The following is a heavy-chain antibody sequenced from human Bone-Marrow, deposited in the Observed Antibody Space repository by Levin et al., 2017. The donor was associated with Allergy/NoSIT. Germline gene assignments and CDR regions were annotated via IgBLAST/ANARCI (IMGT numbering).Heavy chain of an antibody. J-gene: IGHJ4*02. Sequence: PSETLSLTCTVSGGSISSYYWSWIRQPPGKGLEWIGYIYYSGSTNYNPSLKSRVSISVDTSKNQFSLKMTSVTAADTAVYYCARVGYSSGWYEVDYWGQGTLVTVSS. CDR2: IYYSGST. CDR3: ARVGYSSGWYEVDY. CDR1: GGSISSYY. D-gene: IGHD6-19*01. V-gene: IGHV4-59*01.